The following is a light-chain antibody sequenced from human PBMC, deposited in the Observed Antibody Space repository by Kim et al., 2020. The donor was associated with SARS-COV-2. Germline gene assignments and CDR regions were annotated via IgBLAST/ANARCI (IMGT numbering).Light chain of an antibody. Sequence: DIQMTQSPSSLSASVGDRVTITCRASQRISTYLNWYQQQPGKAPKLLIYAASTLQSGVPSRFSGGGSGTDFTLTIRGLQPEDFATYYCQQTYNTPVTFGQGTKVDIK. CDR2: AAS. CDR3: QQTYNTPVT. V-gene: IGKV1-39*01. J-gene: IGKJ1*01. CDR1: QRISTY.